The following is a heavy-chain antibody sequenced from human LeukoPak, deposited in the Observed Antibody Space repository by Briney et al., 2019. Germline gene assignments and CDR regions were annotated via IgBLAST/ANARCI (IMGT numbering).Heavy chain of an antibody. CDR2: IYHSGST. D-gene: IGHD3-10*01. V-gene: IGHV4-34*01. Sequence: PSDTLSLTCAVYGGSFSAYYWSWLRQPPGKGLKWIGEIYHSGSTNYNTSLKSRFTISLDTSKNQFPLKLSSVTAADTAVYYCARGGGSYYPDYWGQGTLVTVSS. J-gene: IGHJ4*02. CDR1: GGSFSAYY. CDR3: ARGGGSYYPDY.